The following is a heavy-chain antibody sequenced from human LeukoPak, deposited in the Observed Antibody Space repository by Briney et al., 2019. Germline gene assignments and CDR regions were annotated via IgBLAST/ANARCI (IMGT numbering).Heavy chain of an antibody. Sequence: PSETLSLTCTVSGGSISSYYWSWIRQPAGKGLEWIGRIYTSGSTNYNPSLKSRVTMSVDTSKNQFSLKLSSVTAADTAVYYCARVSPPDKYDSSGYSLSPPHFDYWGQGTLVTVSS. J-gene: IGHJ4*02. CDR1: GGSISSYY. V-gene: IGHV4-4*07. D-gene: IGHD3-22*01. CDR3: ARVSPPDKYDSSGYSLSPPHFDY. CDR2: IYTSGST.